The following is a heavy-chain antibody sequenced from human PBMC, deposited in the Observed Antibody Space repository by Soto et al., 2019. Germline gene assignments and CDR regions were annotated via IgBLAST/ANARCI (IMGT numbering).Heavy chain of an antibody. D-gene: IGHD3-16*01. Sequence: EVQLVESGGGLVQPGGSLRLSCAASGFTFSSYDMHWVRKATGNGLEWASAIGTAGDTYYPGSVKGRFTISRENAKNSLYLQMNGLRAGDTAVYYCARSGTPLTRIMLTFGGAAGPLGAFDIWGQGTMVTVSS. CDR2: IGTAGDT. J-gene: IGHJ3*02. CDR3: ARSGTPLTRIMLTFGGAAGPLGAFDI. V-gene: IGHV3-13*01. CDR1: GFTFSSYD.